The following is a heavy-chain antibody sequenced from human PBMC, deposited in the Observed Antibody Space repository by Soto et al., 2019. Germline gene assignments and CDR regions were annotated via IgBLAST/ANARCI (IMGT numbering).Heavy chain of an antibody. D-gene: IGHD3-9*01. CDR3: AKSPYFFRGPLDY. V-gene: IGHV3-7*03. CDR2: IKQDGSEK. Sequence: QPGGSLRLSCAASGFTFSRYWMIWVRQSPGKGLEWVANIKQDGSEKYYVDSVKGRFTISRDNAKNSLYLQMNSLRAEDTAVYYCAKSPYFFRGPLDYWGQGTLVTVSS. CDR1: GFTFSRYW. J-gene: IGHJ4*02.